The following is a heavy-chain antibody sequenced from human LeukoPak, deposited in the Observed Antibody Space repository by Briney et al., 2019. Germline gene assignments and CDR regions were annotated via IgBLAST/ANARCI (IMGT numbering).Heavy chain of an antibody. J-gene: IGHJ4*02. CDR1: GFTFSNAW. CDR2: IKSKTDGGTT. D-gene: IGHD3-9*01. Sequence: GGSLRLSCAASGFTFSNAWMSWVRQAPGKGLEWVGRIKSKTDGGTTDYAAPVKGRFTISRDDSKNTLYLQMNSLKTEDTAVYYCTTEYYGILTGYDIFDYWGQGTLVTVPS. CDR3: TTEYYGILTGYDIFDY. V-gene: IGHV3-15*01.